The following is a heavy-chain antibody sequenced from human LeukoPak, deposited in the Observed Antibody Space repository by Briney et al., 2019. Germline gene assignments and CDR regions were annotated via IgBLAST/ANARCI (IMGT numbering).Heavy chain of an antibody. CDR2: INRDGTST. CDR1: GFTFSDYR. Sequence: PGGSLRLSCTASGFTFSDYRMHWVRQVPGKGLVWVSNINRDGTSTTTADSVKGRFTISRDNAKNTLYLQMNSLRAEDTAVYYCGREIFYGSGSPKIDSWGQGTLVTVSS. D-gene: IGHD3-10*01. J-gene: IGHJ4*02. CDR3: GREIFYGSGSPKIDS. V-gene: IGHV3-74*01.